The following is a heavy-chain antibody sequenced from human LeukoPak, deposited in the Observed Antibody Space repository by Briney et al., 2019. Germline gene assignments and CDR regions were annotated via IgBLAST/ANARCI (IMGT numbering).Heavy chain of an antibody. CDR1: GYTFTSYG. V-gene: IGHV1-18*01. J-gene: IGHJ4*02. CDR2: ISAYNGNT. D-gene: IGHD3-22*01. CDR3: ARDLLGPASYYDSSGTFDY. Sequence: GASVKVSCKASGYTFTSYGISWVRQAPGQGLEWMGWISAYNGNTNYAQKLQGRVTMTTDTSTSTAYMELRSLRSDDTAVYHCARDLLGPASYYDSSGTFDYWGQGTLVTVSS.